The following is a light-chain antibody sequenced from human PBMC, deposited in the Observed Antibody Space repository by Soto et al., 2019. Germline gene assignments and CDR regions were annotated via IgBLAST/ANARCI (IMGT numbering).Light chain of an antibody. V-gene: IGLV4-69*01. CDR2: LTTDGSH. Sequence: QSVLTQSPSASASLGASVKLTCTLSSGHSSYAIAWHQQQPGKGPRYLMKLTTDGSHSKGDGIPDRFSGSSSGAERYLSISSLQSEDEADYYCQTWGTGIRVFGGGTQLTVL. J-gene: IGLJ3*02. CDR1: SGHSSYA. CDR3: QTWGTGIRV.